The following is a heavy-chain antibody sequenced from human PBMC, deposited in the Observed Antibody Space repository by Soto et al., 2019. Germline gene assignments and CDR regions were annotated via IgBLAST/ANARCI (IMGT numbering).Heavy chain of an antibody. V-gene: IGHV1-69*01. CDR1: GGVFRNYA. CDR2: IIPVFGTA. CDR3: ARDRWGSYAFDS. D-gene: IGHD1-26*01. Sequence: QVQLVQSGAEVKKPGSSVKVSCKASGGVFRNYAINWVRQAPGQGLEWMGGIIPVFGTADCPQKFQGRVTITADESTTTAYMELTSLKTEDTAVYFCARDRWGSYAFDSWGQGTLVTVAS. J-gene: IGHJ5*01.